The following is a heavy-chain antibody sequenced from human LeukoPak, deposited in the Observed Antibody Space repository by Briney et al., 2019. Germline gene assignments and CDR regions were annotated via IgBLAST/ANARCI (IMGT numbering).Heavy chain of an antibody. D-gene: IGHD6-13*01. CDR2: IYYSGTT. CDR1: GGSISSYY. V-gene: IGHV4-59*01. CDR3: ARGVYIAAAQYAY. J-gene: IGHJ4*02. Sequence: SETLSLTCTVSGGSISSYYWSWIRQPPGKGLEWIGYIYYSGTTNYTPSLKSRVTISVDTSKNQFSLKLSSVTAADTAVYYCARGVYIAAAQYAYWGQGTLVTVSS.